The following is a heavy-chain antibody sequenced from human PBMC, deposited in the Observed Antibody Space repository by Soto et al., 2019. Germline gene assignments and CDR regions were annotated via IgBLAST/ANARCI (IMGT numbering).Heavy chain of an antibody. CDR2: LHADNGDT. Sequence: QVQLVQSGAEVKRPGASVKISCKASGYTMNKYNMHWVRQAPGQSLEWMGWLHADNGDTKYSPRFLGRVTLNWDTSASTAYMELSSLRSEDTAMYYCARDGDNRAHFDYWGQGTLVSVSS. CDR1: GYTMNKYN. CDR3: ARDGDNRAHFDY. D-gene: IGHD1-1*01. V-gene: IGHV1-3*01. J-gene: IGHJ4*02.